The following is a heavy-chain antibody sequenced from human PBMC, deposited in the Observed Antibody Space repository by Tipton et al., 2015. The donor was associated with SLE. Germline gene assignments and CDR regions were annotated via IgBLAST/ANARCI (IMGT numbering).Heavy chain of an antibody. Sequence: SLRLSCAASGLTVSNNYITWVRQAPGKGLEWVSVIYSGGTTTFHADSVKGRFTISRDNSKNTVYLQMNSLRVEDTAVYYCVRPGSDYYGSGSSDYWGQGTLVTVSS. CDR2: IYSGGTTT. V-gene: IGHV3-66*02. D-gene: IGHD3-10*01. CDR1: GLTVSNNY. J-gene: IGHJ4*02. CDR3: VRPGSDYYGSGSSDY.